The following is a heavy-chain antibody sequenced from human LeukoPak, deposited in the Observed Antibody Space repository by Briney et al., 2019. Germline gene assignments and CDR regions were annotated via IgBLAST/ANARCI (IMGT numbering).Heavy chain of an antibody. V-gene: IGHV1-69*04. CDR1: GGTFSSYA. CDR2: IIPILGIA. D-gene: IGHD3-3*01. CDR3: AKKELDVLRFLEWLPADYYYYGMDV. Sequence: GASVKVSCKASGGTFSSYAISWVRQAPGQGLEWMGRIIPILGIANYAQKFQGRVTITADKSTSTAYMELSSLRSEDTAVYYCAKKELDVLRFLEWLPADYYYYGMDVWGQGTTVTVSS. J-gene: IGHJ6*02.